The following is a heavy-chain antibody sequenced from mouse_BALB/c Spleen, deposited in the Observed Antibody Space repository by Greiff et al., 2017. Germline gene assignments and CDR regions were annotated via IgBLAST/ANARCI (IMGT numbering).Heavy chain of an antibody. J-gene: IGHJ2*01. Sequence: QVQLKQSGPELVRPGTSVKVSCKASGYAFTNYLIEWVKQRPGQGLEWIGVINPGSGGTNYNEKFKGKATLTADKSSSTAYMQLSSLTSDDSAVYFCARVPGAYGQLENYFDYWGQGTTLTVSS. D-gene: IGHD1-1*02. V-gene: IGHV1-54*01. CDR2: INPGSGGT. CDR3: ARVPGAYGQLENYFDY. CDR1: GYAFTNYL.